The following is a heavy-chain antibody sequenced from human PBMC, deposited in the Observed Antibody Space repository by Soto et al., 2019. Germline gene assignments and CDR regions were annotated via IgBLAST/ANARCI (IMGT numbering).Heavy chain of an antibody. Sequence: GGSLRLSCAASGFTFSSYAMSWVRQAPGKGLEWVSAISGSGGSTYYADSVKGRFTISRDNSKNTLYLQMNSLRAEDTAVYYSAKDYGCSGGSCYSGFPFDYWGQGTLVTVSS. D-gene: IGHD2-15*01. V-gene: IGHV3-23*01. CDR3: AKDYGCSGGSCYSGFPFDY. J-gene: IGHJ4*02. CDR1: GFTFSSYA. CDR2: ISGSGGST.